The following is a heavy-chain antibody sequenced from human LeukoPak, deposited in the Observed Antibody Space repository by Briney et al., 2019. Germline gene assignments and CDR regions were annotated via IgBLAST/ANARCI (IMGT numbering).Heavy chain of an antibody. J-gene: IGHJ3*02. V-gene: IGHV1-18*01. CDR2: ISAYNGNT. CDR1: GYTFTSYG. D-gene: IGHD2-2*01. Sequence: GASVKVSCKASGYTFTSYGISWVRQAPGQGLEWMGWISAYNGNTNYAQKLQGRVTMTTDTSTSTAYMELRSLRSDDTAVYYCARGWGYCSSTSCFIDAFDIWGQGTMVTVSS. CDR3: ARGWGYCSSTSCFIDAFDI.